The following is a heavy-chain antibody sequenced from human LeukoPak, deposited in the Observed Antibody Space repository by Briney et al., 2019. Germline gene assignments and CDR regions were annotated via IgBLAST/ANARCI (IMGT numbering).Heavy chain of an antibody. CDR3: AKSRSGSANWALQIFDN. CDR2: VSPGGGTT. CDR1: RFTFSSYA. V-gene: IGHV3-23*01. J-gene: IGHJ4*02. Sequence: GGSLRLSCAASRFTFSSYAMGWVRQSPARGLEWVASVSPGGGTTYCADHVRGRFTISRDNSNNTLYVQMNSLRAEDTALYYCAKSRSGSANWALQIFDNWGQGTVVTVSS. D-gene: IGHD1-1*01.